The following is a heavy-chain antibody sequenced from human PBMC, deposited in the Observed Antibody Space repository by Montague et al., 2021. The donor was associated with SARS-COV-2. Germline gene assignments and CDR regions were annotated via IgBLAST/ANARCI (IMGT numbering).Heavy chain of an antibody. CDR3: GRTGYSSAWHSFDY. CDR2: IYHSGST. J-gene: IGHJ4*02. Sequence: SETLSLTCVVSGGSFSSINWWGWVRQPPGKGLEWIGKIYHSGSTYNNPFLKRRVIISVDKTKNQFPLKLSSVTAADTVVYYCGRTGYSSAWHSFDYWGQGTLVTVSS. V-gene: IGHV4-4*02. CDR1: GGSFSSINW. D-gene: IGHD6-19*01.